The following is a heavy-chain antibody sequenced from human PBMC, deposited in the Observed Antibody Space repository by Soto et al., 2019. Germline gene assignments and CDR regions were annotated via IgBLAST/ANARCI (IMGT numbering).Heavy chain of an antibody. V-gene: IGHV1-69*11. CDR2: TVPALGRA. J-gene: IGHJ5*02. D-gene: IGHD6-19*01. Sequence: QDQLVQSGAEVKKPGSSVKVSCKATGDIFSRSAISWVRQAPGQGLEWMGATVPALGRADYARTFQDRLTVTADESNRSAYMELRSLTFDDTAVYFCARGSAWYGDTWGQGTLITVSS. CDR1: GDIFSRSA. CDR3: ARGSAWYGDT.